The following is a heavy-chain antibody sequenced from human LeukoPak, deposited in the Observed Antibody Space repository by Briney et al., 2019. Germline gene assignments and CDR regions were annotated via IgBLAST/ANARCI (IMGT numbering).Heavy chain of an antibody. CDR2: IYHSGST. V-gene: IGHV4-30-2*01. Sequence: SETLSLTCTVSGGSISSGGYYWSWIRQPPGKGLEWIGYIYHSGSTYYNPSLKSRVTISVDTSKNQFSLKLSSVTAADTAVYYCARVEYSGSYFDYWGQGTLVTVSS. D-gene: IGHD1-26*01. CDR1: GGSISSGGYY. CDR3: ARVEYSGSYFDY. J-gene: IGHJ4*02.